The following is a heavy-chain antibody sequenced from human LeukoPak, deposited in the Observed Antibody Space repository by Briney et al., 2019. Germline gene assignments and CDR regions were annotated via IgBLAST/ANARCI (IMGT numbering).Heavy chain of an antibody. CDR3: ARVVVGATTDPFDY. J-gene: IGHJ4*02. Sequence: GRSLRLSCAASGFTFSSYSMNWVRQAPGKGLEWVSSISSSSYIYYADSVKGRFTISRDNAKNSLYLQMNSLRAEDTAVYYCARVVVGATTDPFDYWGQGTLVTVSS. D-gene: IGHD1-26*01. CDR1: GFTFSSYS. CDR2: ISSSSYI. V-gene: IGHV3-21*01.